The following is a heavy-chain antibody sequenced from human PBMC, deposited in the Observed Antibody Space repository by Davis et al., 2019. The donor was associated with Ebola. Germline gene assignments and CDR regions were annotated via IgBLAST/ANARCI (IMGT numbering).Heavy chain of an antibody. V-gene: IGHV3-48*02. CDR3: VRGAAVVASIYGMDV. D-gene: IGHD2-15*01. Sequence: GESLKISCAASGYTFSTYSMNWVRQAPGKGLEWVSYISHRGNIIFYADSVKGRFTISRDNAKNSLSLQMNSLRDEDTAVYFCVRGAAVVASIYGMDVWGQGTTVTVSS. CDR1: GYTFSTYS. CDR2: ISHRGNII. J-gene: IGHJ6*02.